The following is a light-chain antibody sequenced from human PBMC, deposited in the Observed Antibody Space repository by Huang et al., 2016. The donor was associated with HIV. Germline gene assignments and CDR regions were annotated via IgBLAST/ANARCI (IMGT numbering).Light chain of an antibody. CDR2: GPS. J-gene: IGKJ1*01. Sequence: EIVMTQSPATLSVSPGERATLSCRASQSVSNNLAWYQQTPGQAPRILIYGPSTRATGIPARFSGNGSGTEFTLTISSLQSEDFALYYCQQYNNWPPWTFGQGTKVEIK. CDR3: QQYNNWPPWT. CDR1: QSVSNN. V-gene: IGKV3-15*01.